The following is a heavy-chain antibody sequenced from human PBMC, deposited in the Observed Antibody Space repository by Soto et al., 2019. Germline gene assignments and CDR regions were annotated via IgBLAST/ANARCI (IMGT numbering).Heavy chain of an antibody. J-gene: IGHJ4*02. D-gene: IGHD4-17*01. CDR3: SRDLRKFYYFDS. Sequence: GSLRLCCAASGFTFSSYSMNWVRQAPGKGLEWVSYISSSSSTIYYADSVKGRFTISRDNAKNTLYLQMNSLRAEDTAVYYCSRDLRKFYYFDSWVQATQVTVSA. CDR1: GFTFSSYS. V-gene: IGHV3-48*01. CDR2: ISSSSSTI.